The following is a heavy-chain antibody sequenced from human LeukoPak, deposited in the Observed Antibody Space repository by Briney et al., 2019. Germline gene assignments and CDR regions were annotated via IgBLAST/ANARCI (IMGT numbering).Heavy chain of an antibody. CDR2: INWNGGST. CDR1: GFTFDDYG. J-gene: IGHJ6*03. D-gene: IGHD1-1*01. V-gene: IGHV3-20*04. Sequence: GGSLRLSCAASGFTFDDYGMSWVRQAPGKGLEWVSGINWNGGSTGYADSVKGRFTISRDNARNSLYLQMNSLRAEDTALYYCARAAGTGYYYYMDVWGKGTTVTVSS. CDR3: ARAAGTGYYYYMDV.